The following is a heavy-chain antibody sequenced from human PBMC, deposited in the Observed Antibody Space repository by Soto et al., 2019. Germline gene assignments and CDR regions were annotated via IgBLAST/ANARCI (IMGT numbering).Heavy chain of an antibody. CDR2: IRSTAYGGTT. D-gene: IGHD2-15*01. Sequence: GGSLRLSCTASGFTFGDYAMSWFRQAPGKGLEWVGFIRSTAYGGTTEYAASVKGRFTISRDDSKSIAYLQMNSLKTEDTAVYYCTRDGAYCSGGSCGYDTRGYWGQGTLVTVSS. V-gene: IGHV3-49*03. CDR1: GFTFGDYA. CDR3: TRDGAYCSGGSCGYDTRGY. J-gene: IGHJ4*02.